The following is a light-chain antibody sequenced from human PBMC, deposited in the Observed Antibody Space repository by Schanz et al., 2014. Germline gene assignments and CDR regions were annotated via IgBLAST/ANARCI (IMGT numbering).Light chain of an antibody. V-gene: IGLV1-40*01. CDR3: CSYAGSGIWV. Sequence: QSVLTQPPSVSGAPGQRVTISCTGSSSNIGAGYGVHWYQQLPGTAPKLLIYGNSNRPSGVPDRFSGSKSGTSASLAISGLQSDDEADYYCCSYAGSGIWVFGGGTKLTVL. J-gene: IGLJ3*02. CDR2: GNS. CDR1: SSNIGAGYG.